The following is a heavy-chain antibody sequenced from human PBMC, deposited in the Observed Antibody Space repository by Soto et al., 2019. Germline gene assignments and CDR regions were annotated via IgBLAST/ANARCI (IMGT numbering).Heavy chain of an antibody. Sequence: SETLSLTCAVYCGSFSGYYWSWIRQPPGKGLEWIGEINHSGSTNYNPSLKSRVTISVDTSKNQFSLKLSSVTAADTAVYYCARGRDILTGYFFQRPAYFDYWGQGTLVTVSS. J-gene: IGHJ4*02. CDR1: CGSFSGYY. CDR2: INHSGST. V-gene: IGHV4-34*01. CDR3: ARGRDILTGYFFQRPAYFDY. D-gene: IGHD3-9*01.